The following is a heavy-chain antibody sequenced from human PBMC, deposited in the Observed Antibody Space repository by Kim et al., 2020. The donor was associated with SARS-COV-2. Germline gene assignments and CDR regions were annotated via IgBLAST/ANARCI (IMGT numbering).Heavy chain of an antibody. Sequence: GGSLRLSCAASGFTFSSYSMNWVRQAPGKGLEWVSSISSSSYIYYADSVKGRFTISRDNAKNSLYLQMNSLRAEDTAVYYCASEGSSGYDHYYYGMDVWGQGTTVTVSS. D-gene: IGHD5-12*01. CDR2: ISSSSYI. CDR3: ASEGSSGYDHYYYGMDV. J-gene: IGHJ6*02. CDR1: GFTFSSYS. V-gene: IGHV3-21*01.